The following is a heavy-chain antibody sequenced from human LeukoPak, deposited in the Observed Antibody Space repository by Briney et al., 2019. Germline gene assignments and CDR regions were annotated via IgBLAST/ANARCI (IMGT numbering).Heavy chain of an antibody. CDR2: ISSNGGST. V-gene: IGHV3-64*01. CDR1: GFTFSSYA. Sequence: GGSLRLSCAASGFTFSSYAMHWVRQAPGKGLEYVSAISSNGGSTYYANSVKGRFTISRDNAKNTLYLQMNSLRAEDTAVYYCAKDYSNSWAVLDYWGQGTLVTVSS. D-gene: IGHD6-13*01. J-gene: IGHJ4*02. CDR3: AKDYSNSWAVLDY.